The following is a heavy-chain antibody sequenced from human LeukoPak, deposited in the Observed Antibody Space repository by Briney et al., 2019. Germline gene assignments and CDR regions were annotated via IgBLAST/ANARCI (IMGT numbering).Heavy chain of an antibody. CDR3: ARYLAAAGPNNWFDP. CDR2: IYHSGST. Sequence: SETLSLTCAVSGGSISSSNWWSWVRQPPGKGLEWIGEIYHSGSTNYNPSLKRRVTISVDKSKNQFSLKLSSVTPADTAVYYCARYLAAAGPNNWFDPWGQGTLVTVSS. V-gene: IGHV4-4*02. D-gene: IGHD6-13*01. J-gene: IGHJ5*02. CDR1: GGSISSSNW.